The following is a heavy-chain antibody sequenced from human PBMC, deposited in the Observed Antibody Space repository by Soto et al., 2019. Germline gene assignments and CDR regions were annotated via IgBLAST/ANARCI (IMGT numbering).Heavy chain of an antibody. CDR1: GGSFSGYY. J-gene: IGHJ4*02. CDR2: INHSGST. D-gene: IGHD4-17*01. CDR3: ARDQPPGYGDYLGYFDY. V-gene: IGHV4-34*01. Sequence: ETLSLTCAVYGGSFSGYYWSWIRQPPGKGLEWIGEINHSGSTNYNPSLKSRVTISVDTSKNQFSLKLSSVTAADTAVYYCARDQPPGYGDYLGYFDYWGQGTLVTVSS.